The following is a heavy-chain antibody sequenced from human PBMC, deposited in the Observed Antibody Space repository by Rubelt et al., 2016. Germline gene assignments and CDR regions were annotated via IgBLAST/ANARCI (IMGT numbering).Heavy chain of an antibody. V-gene: IGHV4-34*01. D-gene: IGHD6-13*01. CDR3: ARGRRGSSSWLGRDYYGMDV. J-gene: IGHJ6*02. CDR1: GGSFSGYY. Sequence: QVQLQQWGAGLLMPSETLSLTCAVYGGSFSGYYWSWIRQPPGKGLEWIGEINHSGTTNYNPSFKSRVTRSVDTSKNQCSLKLSSVTAADTGVYYCARGRRGSSSWLGRDYYGMDVWGQGTTVTVSS. CDR2: INHSGTT.